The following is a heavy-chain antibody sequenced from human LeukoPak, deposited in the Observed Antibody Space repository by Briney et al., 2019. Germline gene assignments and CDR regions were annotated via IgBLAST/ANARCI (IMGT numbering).Heavy chain of an antibody. D-gene: IGHD6-19*01. CDR1: GGSISSYY. J-gene: IGHJ5*02. V-gene: IGHV4-59*12. CDR3: ARGRRLVQESWFDP. CDR2: IYYSGST. Sequence: PSETLSLTCTVSGGSISSYYWSWIRQPPGKGLEWIGYIYYSGSTNYNPSLKSRVTISVDTSKNQFSLKLSSVTAADTAVYYCARGRRLVQESWFDPWGQGTLVTVSS.